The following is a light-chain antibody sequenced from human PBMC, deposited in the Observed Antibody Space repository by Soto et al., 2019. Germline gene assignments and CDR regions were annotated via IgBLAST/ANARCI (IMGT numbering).Light chain of an antibody. J-gene: IGKJ4*01. V-gene: IGKV1-33*01. CDR2: DAS. CDR3: QQYDNLVT. Sequence: DIQMTQSPSSLSASVGDRVTITCQASQDISNYLNWYQQKPGKAPKLLIYDASNLETGVPSRFSGGGSGTDFTFTISSLQPEDIATYYCQQYDNLVTFGGGTKVEI. CDR1: QDISNY.